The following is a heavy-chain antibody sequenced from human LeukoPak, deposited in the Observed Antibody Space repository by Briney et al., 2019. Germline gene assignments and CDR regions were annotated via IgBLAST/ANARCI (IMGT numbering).Heavy chain of an antibody. CDR3: ARDPNQPMTTVTKRFYYYYGMDV. J-gene: IGHJ6*02. CDR1: GYTFTSYG. Sequence: GASVKVSCKASGYTFTSYGISWVRQAPGQGLEWMGWISAYNGNTNYAQKLQGRVTMTTDTSTSTAYMELRSLRSDDTAVYYCARDPNQPMTTVTKRFYYYYGMDVWGQGATVTVSS. V-gene: IGHV1-18*01. D-gene: IGHD4-17*01. CDR2: ISAYNGNT.